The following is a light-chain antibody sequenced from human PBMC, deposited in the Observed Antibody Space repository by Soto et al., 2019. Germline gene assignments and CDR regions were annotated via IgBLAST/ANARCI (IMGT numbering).Light chain of an antibody. CDR3: QQYSSYPET. CDR1: QSISSW. CDR2: EAS. J-gene: IGKJ1*01. V-gene: IGKV1-5*03. Sequence: DIQMTQSPSTLSASVGDRVTITCRASQSISSWLVWYQQKPGKAPNLLIYEASRLESAVPSRFSGSASGTEFTLTINSLQPDDFATYFCQQYSSYPETFGQGTKV.